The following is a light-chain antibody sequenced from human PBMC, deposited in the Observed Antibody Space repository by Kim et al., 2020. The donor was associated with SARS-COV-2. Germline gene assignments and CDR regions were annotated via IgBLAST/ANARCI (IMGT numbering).Light chain of an antibody. CDR1: NGSIDDNY. Sequence: GNTVNVSCARSNGSIDDNYVQWYRQRPGGGPNTVIYEKDQRPYGVSDRFSGSIDNSSNSASLTVSGLRTEDETDYYCQSYNRDNVLFGGGTQLTVL. CDR3: QSYNRDNVL. CDR2: EKD. V-gene: IGLV6-57*03. J-gene: IGLJ2*01.